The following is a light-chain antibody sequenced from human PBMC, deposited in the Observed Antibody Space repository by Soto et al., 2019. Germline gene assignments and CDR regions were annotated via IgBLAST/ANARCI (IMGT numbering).Light chain of an antibody. CDR2: GAS. V-gene: IGKV3-20*01. J-gene: IGKJ4*01. Sequence: EIVLTQSPGTLSLSPGERATLSCRASQSVSSSYVAWYQQKPGQAPRLLIYGASSRATALPDRFSGSGSGTDFTITISRLEPQDFAVCYCQQYGSSPTFGGGTKVEIK. CDR3: QQYGSSPT. CDR1: QSVSSSY.